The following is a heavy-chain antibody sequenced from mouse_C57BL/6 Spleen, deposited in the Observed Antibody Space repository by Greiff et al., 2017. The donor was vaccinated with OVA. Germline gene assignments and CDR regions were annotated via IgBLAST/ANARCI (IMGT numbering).Heavy chain of an antibody. D-gene: IGHD2-4*01. CDR3: AGYDYDVAYYFDY. CDR1: GYSITSGYY. Sequence: EVKLQESGPGLVKPSQSLSLTCSVTGYSITSGYYWNWIRQFPGNKLEWMGYISYDGSNNYNPALKNRISITRDTSKNQFFLKLNSVTTEDTATYYCAGYDYDVAYYFDYWGQGTTLTVSS. V-gene: IGHV3-6*01. CDR2: ISYDGSN. J-gene: IGHJ2*01.